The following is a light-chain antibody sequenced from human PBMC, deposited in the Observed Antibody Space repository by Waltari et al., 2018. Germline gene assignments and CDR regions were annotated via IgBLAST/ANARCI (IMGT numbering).Light chain of an antibody. Sequence: QSALTQPASVSGSPGQSTTISCTGTSSDVGSYNLVPWYQQHPGKAPNLMINGVSKRPSGVANRFSGSKSGNTASLTISGLQAEDEADYYCCSYAGSSTFVVFGGGTKLTVL. J-gene: IGLJ2*01. V-gene: IGLV2-23*02. CDR2: GVS. CDR3: CSYAGSSTFVV. CDR1: SSDVGSYNL.